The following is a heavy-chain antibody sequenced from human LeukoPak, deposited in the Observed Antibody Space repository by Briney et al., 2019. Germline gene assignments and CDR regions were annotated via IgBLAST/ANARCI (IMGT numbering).Heavy chain of an antibody. CDR2: IYSSRST. J-gene: IGHJ3*02. Sequence: SETLSLTRTVSGGSISSYYWSWIRQPPGKGLEWIGYIYSSRSTNYSPSLRSRVTISLDTSKNQVSLKLSSVTAADTAVYYCARDWVAHDAIDIWGQGTMVTVSS. D-gene: IGHD5-12*01. CDR3: ARDWVAHDAIDI. V-gene: IGHV4-59*01. CDR1: GGSISSYY.